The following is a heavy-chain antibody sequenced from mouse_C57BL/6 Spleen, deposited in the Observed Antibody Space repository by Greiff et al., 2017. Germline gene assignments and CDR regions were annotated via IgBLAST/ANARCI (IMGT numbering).Heavy chain of an antibody. V-gene: IGHV1-82*01. J-gene: IGHJ2*01. CDR2: IYPGDGDT. CDR1: GYAFSSSW. D-gene: IGHD1-1*02. CDR3: ARYGCPFDY. Sequence: VQLHQSGPELVKPGASVKISCKASGYAFSSSWMNWVKQRPGKGLEWIGRIYPGDGDTNYNGKFKGKATLTADKSSSTAYMQLSSLTSEDSAVYCCARYGCPFDYWGQGTTLTVSS.